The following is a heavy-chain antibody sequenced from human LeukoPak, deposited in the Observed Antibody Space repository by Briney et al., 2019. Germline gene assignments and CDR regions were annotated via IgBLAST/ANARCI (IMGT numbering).Heavy chain of an antibody. V-gene: IGHV4-4*07. Sequence: PSETLSLTCTVSGDSISNYYWSWIRQPAGKGLEWIGRIYTSGSTNYNPSLKSRVTMSVDTSKNQFSLKLSSVTAADTAVYYCARSTISYYYYMDVWGKGTTVTVSS. CDR2: IYTSGST. CDR3: ARSTISYYYYMDV. D-gene: IGHD3-3*01. J-gene: IGHJ6*03. CDR1: GDSISNYY.